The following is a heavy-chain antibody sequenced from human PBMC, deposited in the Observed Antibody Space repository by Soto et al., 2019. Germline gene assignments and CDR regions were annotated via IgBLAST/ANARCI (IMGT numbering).Heavy chain of an antibody. D-gene: IGHD4-17*01. J-gene: IGHJ5*02. CDR3: ARRVATVTLNWFDP. CDR1: GGTFSSYA. V-gene: IGHV1-69*06. CDR2: IIPIFGTA. Sequence: QVQLVQSGAEVKKHGSSVKVSCKASGGTFSSYAISWVRQAPGQGIEWMGGIIPIFGTANYAQKFQGRVTITADKSTSTAYMELSSMRSEDTAVYYCARRVATVTLNWFDPWGQGTMVTVSS.